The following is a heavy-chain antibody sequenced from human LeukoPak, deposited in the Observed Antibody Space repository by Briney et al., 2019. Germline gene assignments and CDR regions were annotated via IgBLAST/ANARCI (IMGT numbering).Heavy chain of an antibody. J-gene: IGHJ4*02. CDR3: ARRSSGSPPYYFDY. CDR2: INSDGSTT. D-gene: IGHD1-26*01. V-gene: IGHV3-74*01. Sequence: PGGSLRLSCAASGFTFGNYAMTWVRQAPGKGLVWVSRINSDGSTTNYADYVKGRFTISRDNAKNTLYLQMNSLRAEDTAVYYCARRSSGSPPYYFDYWGQGTLVTVSS. CDR1: GFTFGNYA.